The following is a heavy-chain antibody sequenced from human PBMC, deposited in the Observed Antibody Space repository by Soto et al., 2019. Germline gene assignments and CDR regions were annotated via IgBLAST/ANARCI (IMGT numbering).Heavy chain of an antibody. Sequence: HPGGSLRLSCAASGFTFSSYAMSWVRQAPGKGLEWVSAISGSGGSTYYADSVKGRFTISRGNSKNTLYLQMNSLRAEDTAVYYCAKEGAAREQLPTRTPFDYWGQGTLVTVSS. CDR2: ISGSGGST. D-gene: IGHD6-6*01. J-gene: IGHJ4*02. V-gene: IGHV3-23*01. CDR1: GFTFSSYA. CDR3: AKEGAAREQLPTRTPFDY.